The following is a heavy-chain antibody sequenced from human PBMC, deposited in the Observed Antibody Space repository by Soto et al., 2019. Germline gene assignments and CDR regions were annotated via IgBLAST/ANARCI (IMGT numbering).Heavy chain of an antibody. Sequence: EVQLVESGGGLVQPGRSLRLSCAASGFTCDDYAIQWVRQAQGKGLERVSGISWNSGSIGYADSVKGRFTISRDNAKISLYLQMNSLRAEDTALYYCAIDRGLVLSVYFDYWGQGTLVTVSS. J-gene: IGHJ4*02. CDR1: GFTCDDYA. CDR2: ISWNSGSI. V-gene: IGHV3-9*01. D-gene: IGHD6-19*01. CDR3: AIDRGLVLSVYFDY.